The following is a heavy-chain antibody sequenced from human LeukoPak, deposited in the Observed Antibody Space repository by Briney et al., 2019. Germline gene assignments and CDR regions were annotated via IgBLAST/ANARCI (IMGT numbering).Heavy chain of an antibody. Sequence: GGSLRLSCAVSGFTLSSYSMNWARQAPGKGLERVSYISSSSSTIYSADSVKGRFTISRDNAKNSLYLQMNSLRAEDTAVYYCARVGSSWWTDYWGQGTLVTVSS. CDR1: GFTLSSYS. D-gene: IGHD6-13*01. CDR2: ISSSSSTI. CDR3: ARVGSSWWTDY. V-gene: IGHV3-48*04. J-gene: IGHJ4*02.